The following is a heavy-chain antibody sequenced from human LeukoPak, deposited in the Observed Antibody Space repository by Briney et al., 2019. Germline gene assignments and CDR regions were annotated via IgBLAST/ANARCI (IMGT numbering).Heavy chain of an antibody. CDR1: GYTFTSYG. J-gene: IGHJ4*02. D-gene: IGHD5-24*01. V-gene: IGHV1-18*01. Sequence: EASVKVSCKASGYTFTSYGISWVRQAPGQGLEWMGWISAYNGNTNYAQKLQGRVTMTTDTSTSTAYMELRSLRSDDTAVYYCARDSTVYRRDGYMYSYWGQGTLVTVSS. CDR2: ISAYNGNT. CDR3: ARDSTVYRRDGYMYSY.